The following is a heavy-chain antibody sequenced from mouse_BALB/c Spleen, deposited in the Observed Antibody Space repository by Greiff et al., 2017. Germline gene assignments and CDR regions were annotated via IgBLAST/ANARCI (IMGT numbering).Heavy chain of an antibody. Sequence: VKLMESGAELARPGASVKLSCKASGYTFTSYWMQWVKQRPGQGLEWIGAIYPGDGDTRYTQKFKGKATLTADKSSSTAYMQLSSLASEDSAVYYCGLDYAMDYWGQGTSVTVSS. CDR3: GLDYAMDY. CDR1: GYTFTSYW. V-gene: IGHV1-87*01. CDR2: IYPGDGDT. D-gene: IGHD2-4*01. J-gene: IGHJ4*01.